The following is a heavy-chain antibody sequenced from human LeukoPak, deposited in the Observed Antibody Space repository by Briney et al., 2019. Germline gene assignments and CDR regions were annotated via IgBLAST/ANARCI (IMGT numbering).Heavy chain of an antibody. V-gene: IGHV3-30*03. D-gene: IGHD2-2*01. CDR3: ARDSPSSTSWGY. Sequence: GRSLRLSCAASGFTFSNYGIHWVRQAPGKGLEWVAVISYDATNEYYTDSVKGRFTISRDNSRNTLYLQMNSLRAEDTAVYYCARDSPSSTSWGYWGQGTLVTVFS. CDR2: ISYDATNE. J-gene: IGHJ4*02. CDR1: GFTFSNYG.